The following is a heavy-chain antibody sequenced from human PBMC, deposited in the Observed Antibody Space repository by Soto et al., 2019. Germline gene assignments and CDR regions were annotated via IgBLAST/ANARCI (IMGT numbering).Heavy chain of an antibody. CDR3: VRIQRDSTKSHFDH. CDR2: IYSSGST. Sequence: SETLSLTCTVSGGSISNYYWSWIRQPPGKGLEWIGYIYSSGSTHYNPSLQSRVTISADTSKNQVSLNLASVTSADTAVYYCVRIQRDSTKSHFDHWGQGILVTVSS. CDR1: GGSISNYY. J-gene: IGHJ4*02. D-gene: IGHD1-1*01. V-gene: IGHV4-59*08.